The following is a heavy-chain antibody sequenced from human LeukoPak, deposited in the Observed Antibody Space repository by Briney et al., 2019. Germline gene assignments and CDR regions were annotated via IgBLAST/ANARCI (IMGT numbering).Heavy chain of an antibody. J-gene: IGHJ4*02. D-gene: IGHD3-3*01. Sequence: ASVKVSCKASGYTYPTYSFNWVRQAPGQGLEWMGWINPNSGGTNYAQKFQGRVTMTRDTSISTAYMELSRLRSDDTAVYYCARDDFWSGYPFDYWGQGTLVTVSS. CDR1: GYTYPTYS. CDR2: INPNSGGT. CDR3: ARDDFWSGYPFDY. V-gene: IGHV1-2*02.